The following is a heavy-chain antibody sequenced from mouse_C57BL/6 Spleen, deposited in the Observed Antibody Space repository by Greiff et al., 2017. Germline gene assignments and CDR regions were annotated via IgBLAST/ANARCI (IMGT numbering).Heavy chain of an antibody. CDR2: ISDGGSYT. CDR3: ARAYDYVPYFDY. J-gene: IGHJ2*01. CDR1: GFTFSSYA. Sequence: DVKLVESGGGLVKPGGSLKLSCAASGFTFSSYAMSWVRQTPEKRLEWVATISDGGSYTYYPDNVKGRFTISRDNAKNNLYLQMSHLKSEDTAMYYCARAYDYVPYFDYWGQGTTLTVSS. D-gene: IGHD2-4*01. V-gene: IGHV5-4*03.